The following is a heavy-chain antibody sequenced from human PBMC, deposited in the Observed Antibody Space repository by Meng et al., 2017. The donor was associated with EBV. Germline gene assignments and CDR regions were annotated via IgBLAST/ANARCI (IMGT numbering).Heavy chain of an antibody. Sequence: GQLVQSGGEGKKPGASVKCSVKASGYTFTSYYLHWVRQAPGQGLEWMGIIIPAGGNTNYAQKFRGRFTMTRDTSTSTVYMDLSILTSEDTAVYYCVRELVGGTFDYWGQGTLVTVSS. V-gene: IGHV1-46*01. CDR3: VRELVGGTFDY. D-gene: IGHD1/OR15-1a*01. CDR2: IIPAGGNT. J-gene: IGHJ4*02. CDR1: GYTFTSYY.